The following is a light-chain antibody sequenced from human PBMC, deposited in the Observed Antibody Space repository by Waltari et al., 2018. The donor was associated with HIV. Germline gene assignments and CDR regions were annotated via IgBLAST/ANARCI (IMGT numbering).Light chain of an antibody. CDR3: AAWDDSLNGPGVV. J-gene: IGLJ2*01. Sequence: QSVLTQPPSASGTPGQRVTISCSGSSSNIGSNTVNWYHQLPGTAPKLLIYSNNLRPSGVPDRFSGSKSGTSASLAISGLQSEDEADYYCAAWDDSLNGPGVVFGGGTKLTVL. CDR1: SSNIGSNT. CDR2: SNN. V-gene: IGLV1-44*01.